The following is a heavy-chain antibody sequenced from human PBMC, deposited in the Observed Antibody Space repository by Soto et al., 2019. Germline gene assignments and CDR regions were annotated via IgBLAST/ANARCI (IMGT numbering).Heavy chain of an antibody. J-gene: IGHJ5*02. CDR1: GGSFSGYY. V-gene: IGHV4-34*01. CDR3: ARPEGGYGSGYSWFDP. CDR2: IHHTGST. Sequence: NPSETLSLTCAVYGGSFSGYYWSWIRQTPGEGLEWIGTIHHTGSTYYNPSLKSRVIISLDTSKNQFSLKLSSVTAADTALYYCARPEGGYGSGYSWFDPWGQGTRVTVSS. D-gene: IGHD5-12*01.